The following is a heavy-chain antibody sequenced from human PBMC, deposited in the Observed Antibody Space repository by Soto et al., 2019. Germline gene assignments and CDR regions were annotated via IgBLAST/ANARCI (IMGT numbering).Heavy chain of an antibody. Sequence: SETLSLTCTVSGGSISSGGYYWSWIRQHPGKGLEWIGYIYYSGSTYYNPSLKSRVTISVDTSKNQFSLKLSSVTAADTAVYYCARDLVFGEQYYGMDVWGQGTTVTVSS. CDR2: IYYSGST. D-gene: IGHD3-10*01. V-gene: IGHV4-31*03. CDR1: GGSISSGGYY. CDR3: ARDLVFGEQYYGMDV. J-gene: IGHJ6*02.